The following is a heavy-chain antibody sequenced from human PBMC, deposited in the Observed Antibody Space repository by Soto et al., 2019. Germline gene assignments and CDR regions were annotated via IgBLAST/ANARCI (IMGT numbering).Heavy chain of an antibody. D-gene: IGHD3-10*01. CDR1: GDSFTSGPYY. J-gene: IGHJ4*02. Sequence: QVQLQESGPGLVKPSQTLSLTCAVSGDSFTSGPYYWSWIRQLPGKGLEWIGYSYYTGTAYYNPSLKSRVTLSVDTSESQFSLKLTSVTAADTAVYYCARQQRGLFDYWGQGTLVTVSS. CDR3: ARQQRGLFDY. CDR2: SYYTGTA. V-gene: IGHV4-31*11.